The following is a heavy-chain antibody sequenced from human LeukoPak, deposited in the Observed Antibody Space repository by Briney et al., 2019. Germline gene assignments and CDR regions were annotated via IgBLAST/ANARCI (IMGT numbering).Heavy chain of an antibody. CDR3: ARQRGYCSSGVCRGWFDP. D-gene: IGHD2-8*01. Sequence: GGSLRLPCAASGFTFRNYNMNWVRQAPGKGLEWVSSISESSSFIQYADSLKGRFAISRDNAKNSLYLQMNSLRAEDTAVYYCARQRGYCSSGVCRGWFDPWGQGTLVTVSS. V-gene: IGHV3-21*01. CDR2: ISESSSFI. CDR1: GFTFRNYN. J-gene: IGHJ5*02.